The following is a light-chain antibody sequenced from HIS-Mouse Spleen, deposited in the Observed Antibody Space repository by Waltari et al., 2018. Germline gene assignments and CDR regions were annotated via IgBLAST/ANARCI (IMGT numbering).Light chain of an antibody. CDR3: QSYDSSLSAHYV. CDR1: SSDVGGYNY. J-gene: IGLJ1*01. V-gene: IGLV2-14*03. Sequence: QSALTQPASVSGSPGQSITISCTGTSSDVGGYNYVPWYQQHPGKAPKLMIYDVSNRPSGVSNRFSGSKSGTSASLAITGLQAEDEADYYCQSYDSSLSAHYVFGTGTKVTVL. CDR2: DVS.